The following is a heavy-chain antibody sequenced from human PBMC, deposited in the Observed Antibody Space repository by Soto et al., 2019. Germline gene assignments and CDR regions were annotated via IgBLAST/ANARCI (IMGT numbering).Heavy chain of an antibody. Sequence: SVKVSCKAPGGTFSSYAISWVRQAPGQGLEWMGGIIPIFGTANYAQKFQGRVTMAADESTSTAYMELSSLRSEDTAVYYCARGADYYDSSGPDYWGQGTLVTVSS. V-gene: IGHV1-69*13. CDR1: GGTFSSYA. CDR3: ARGADYYDSSGPDY. CDR2: IIPIFGTA. J-gene: IGHJ4*02. D-gene: IGHD3-22*01.